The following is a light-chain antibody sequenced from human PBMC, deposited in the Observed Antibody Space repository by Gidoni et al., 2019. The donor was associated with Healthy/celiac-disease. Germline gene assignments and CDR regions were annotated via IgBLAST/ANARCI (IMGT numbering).Light chain of an antibody. CDR3: QSYDSSLSGSSV. CDR2: GNS. Sequence: QSVLTQPPSVSGAPVQRVTISCTGSSSNIGAGYYVHWYQQLPGTAPKLLIYGNSNRPSGVPDRFSGSKSGTSASLAITGLQAEDEADYYCQSYDSSLSGSSVFGTGTKVTVL. CDR1: SSNIGAGYY. V-gene: IGLV1-40*01. J-gene: IGLJ1*01.